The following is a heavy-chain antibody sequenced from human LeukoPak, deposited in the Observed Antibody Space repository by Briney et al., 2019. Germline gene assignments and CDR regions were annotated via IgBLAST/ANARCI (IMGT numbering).Heavy chain of an antibody. J-gene: IGHJ5*02. D-gene: IGHD4-17*01. CDR2: ISGSGGST. Sequence: GGSLRLSCAASGFTFSSYAMSWVRQAPGKGRGWVSAISGSGGSTYYADSVKGQVTISSNNSKSTLYLQMNSLRAEDTAVYYCAKDYGDNRNNWCDPWGQGTLVTVSS. V-gene: IGHV3-23*01. CDR1: GFTFSSYA. CDR3: AKDYGDNRNNWCDP.